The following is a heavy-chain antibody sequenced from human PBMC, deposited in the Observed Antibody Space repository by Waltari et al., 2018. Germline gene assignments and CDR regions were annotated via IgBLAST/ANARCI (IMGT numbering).Heavy chain of an antibody. D-gene: IGHD1-26*01. CDR1: GFTFSSYE. CDR3: ARDQGGGGSQPGYYYYGMDV. CDR2: ISSSGSTI. Sequence: EVQLVESGGGLVQPGGSLRLSCAASGFTFSSYEMNWVRQAPGKGLEWVSYISSSGSTIYYADSVKGRFTISRDNAKNSLYLQMNSLRAEDTAVYYCARDQGGGGSQPGYYYYGMDVWGQGTTVTVSS. J-gene: IGHJ6*02. V-gene: IGHV3-48*03.